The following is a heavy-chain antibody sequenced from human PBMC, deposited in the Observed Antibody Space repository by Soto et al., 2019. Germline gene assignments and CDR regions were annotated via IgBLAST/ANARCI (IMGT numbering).Heavy chain of an antibody. J-gene: IGHJ6*02. CDR1: GGSISSYY. CDR3: ARERIDYYYYGMDV. V-gene: IGHV4-59*01. CDR2: IYYSGST. Sequence: SETLSLTCTVSGGSISSYYWSWIRQPPGKGLEWIGYIYYSGSTNYNPSLKSRVTISVDTSKNQFSLKLSSVTAADTAVYYCARERIDYYYYGMDVWGQGTTVTVSS. D-gene: IGHD3-16*02.